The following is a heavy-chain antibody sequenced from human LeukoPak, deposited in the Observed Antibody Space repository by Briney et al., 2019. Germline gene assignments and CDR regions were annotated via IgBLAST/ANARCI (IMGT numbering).Heavy chain of an antibody. V-gene: IGHV3-15*01. CDR3: TTKGPQNGYDSSGGPGYYYYYMDV. CDR2: IKSKTDGGTT. J-gene: IGHJ6*03. CDR1: GFTFSNAW. D-gene: IGHD3-22*01. Sequence: PGGSLRLSCAASGFTFSNAWMSWVRQAPGKGLEWVGRIKSKTDGGTTDYAAPVKGRFTISRDDSKNTLYLQMNSLKTEDTAVYYCTTKGPQNGYDSSGGPGYYYYYMDVWGKGTTVTISS.